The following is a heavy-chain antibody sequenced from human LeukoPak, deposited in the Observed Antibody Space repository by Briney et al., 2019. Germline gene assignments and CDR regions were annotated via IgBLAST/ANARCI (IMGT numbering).Heavy chain of an antibody. V-gene: IGHV3-48*03. CDR3: ARTMSGYYYYCGMDV. CDR1: GFTFSSYE. CDR2: ISSSGNTI. Sequence: PGGSLRLSCAASGFTFSSYEMNWVRQAPGKGLEWVSYISSSGNTIYYADSVKGRFTISRDNAKNSLYLQMNSLRAEDTAVYYCARTMSGYYYYCGMDVWGQGTTVTVSS. J-gene: IGHJ6*02.